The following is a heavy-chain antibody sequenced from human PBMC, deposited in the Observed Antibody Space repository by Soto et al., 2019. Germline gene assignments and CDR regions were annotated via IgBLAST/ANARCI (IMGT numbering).Heavy chain of an antibody. CDR3: AKGPKHLRFLEWTILAIFDY. V-gene: IGHV3-23*01. J-gene: IGHJ4*02. CDR2: ISGSGGST. Sequence: GGSLRLSCAASGFTFSSYAMSWVRQAPGKGLEWVSAISGSGGSTYYADSVKGRFTISRDNSKNTLYLQMNSLRAEDTAVYYCAKGPKHLRFLEWTILAIFDYWGQGTLVTVSS. CDR1: GFTFSSYA. D-gene: IGHD3-3*01.